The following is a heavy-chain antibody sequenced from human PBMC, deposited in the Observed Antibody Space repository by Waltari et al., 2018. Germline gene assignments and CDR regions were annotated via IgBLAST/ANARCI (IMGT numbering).Heavy chain of an antibody. V-gene: IGHV4-39*07. J-gene: IGHJ4*02. CDR2: FYYSGST. CDR3: ARGTTVTLSFDY. D-gene: IGHD4-17*01. Sequence: QLQLQESGPGLVKPSETLSFTCTVSSGSISSSTSYWGWIRQPPGKGLEWIGSFYYSGSTYYSPSLKSRVTISVDTSKNQFSLKLSSVTAADTAVFYCARGTTVTLSFDYWGQGTLVTVSS. CDR1: SGSISSSTSY.